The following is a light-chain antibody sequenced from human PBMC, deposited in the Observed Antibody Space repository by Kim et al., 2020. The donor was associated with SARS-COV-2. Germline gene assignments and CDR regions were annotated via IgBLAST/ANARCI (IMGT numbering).Light chain of an antibody. CDR3: QAWDRTSSWV. V-gene: IGLV3-1*01. J-gene: IGLJ3*02. CDR2: QDD. CDR1: NLENKY. Sequence: SYELTQPPSMSVSPGQTASITCSGHNLENKYASWYQQKPGQSPVLVIYQDDKRPSGIPERFSGSNTGDTATLTISGAQSMDEADYYCQAWDRTSSWVFGGGTQLTVL.